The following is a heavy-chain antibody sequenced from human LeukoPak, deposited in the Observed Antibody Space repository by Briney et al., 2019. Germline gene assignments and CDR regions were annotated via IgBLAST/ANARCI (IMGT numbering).Heavy chain of an antibody. CDR3: ARALDYMDV. V-gene: IGHV3-48*01. CDR2: ISYSTSSI. CDR1: GFTFSNYS. J-gene: IGHJ6*03. D-gene: IGHD3-16*01. Sequence: GGSLRLSCAASGFTFSNYSMSWVRQAPGKGLEWVSFISYSTSSIYYADSVKGRFTISRDNAKNSLYLQMNSLGAEDTAVYYCARALDYMDVWGKGTTVTVSS.